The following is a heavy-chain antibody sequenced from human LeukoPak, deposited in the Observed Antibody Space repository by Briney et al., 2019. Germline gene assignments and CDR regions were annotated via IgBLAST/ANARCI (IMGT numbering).Heavy chain of an antibody. CDR1: GYTFTGYY. CDR3: AKGRVVAGTKSLTYNWFDP. V-gene: IGHV1-2*02. Sequence: ASVKVSCKASGYTFTGYYILWVRQAPGQGLEWMGWINPNSGGTKYAQKFQGRVTMTRDTSISTAYMGLSRLRSDDTAVYYCAKGRVVAGTKSLTYNWFDPWGQGTLVTVSS. D-gene: IGHD6-19*01. CDR2: INPNSGGT. J-gene: IGHJ5*02.